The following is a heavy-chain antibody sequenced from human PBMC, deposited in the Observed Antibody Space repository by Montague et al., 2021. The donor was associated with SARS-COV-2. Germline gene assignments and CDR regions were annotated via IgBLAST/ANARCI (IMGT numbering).Heavy chain of an antibody. Sequence: SETLSLTCAADGVFFFFCYLTWIRQPPFFLVSLIVEINHSGSTDYNPVFKMCCTISVFTARNQLSLDLSSVTAADTAVYYFARCTLDGGYSGYEVGYFDYWGQGTLVTVSS. CDR2: INHSGST. CDR1: GVFFFFCY. J-gene: IGHJ4*02. D-gene: IGHD5-12*01. V-gene: IGHV4-34*01. CDR3: ARCTLDGGYSGYEVGYFDY.